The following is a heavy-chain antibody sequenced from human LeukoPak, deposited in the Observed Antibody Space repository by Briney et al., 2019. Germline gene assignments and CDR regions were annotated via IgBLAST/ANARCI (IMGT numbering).Heavy chain of an antibody. CDR2: IYHSGST. CDR1: GGSISSSNW. D-gene: IGHD4-23*01. Sequence: PSETLSLTCAVSGGSISSSNWWSWVRQPPGKGLEWIGEIYHSGSTNYNPSLKSRVTISVDKSKNQFSLKLSPASAADTAVYYCARVGVDYSGNIIKYFFDYWGQGTLVTVSS. V-gene: IGHV4-4*02. CDR3: ARVGVDYSGNIIKYFFDY. J-gene: IGHJ4*02.